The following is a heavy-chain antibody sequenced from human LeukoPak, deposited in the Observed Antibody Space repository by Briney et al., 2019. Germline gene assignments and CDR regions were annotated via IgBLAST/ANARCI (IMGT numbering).Heavy chain of an antibody. CDR3: ARGLSLSGYLDAFDI. CDR1: APTVSTKY. J-gene: IGHJ3*02. D-gene: IGHD3-22*01. CDR2: IYSDGRT. V-gene: IGHV3-53*01. Sequence: GGSLTLSCAPSAPTVSTKYMTCVRQPPGKGLEWVAPIYSDGRTYYPDSVKGRCTISRDNSKNTLYLQMNGLRVEDTAVYFCARGLSLSGYLDAFDIWGQGTMVTVSS.